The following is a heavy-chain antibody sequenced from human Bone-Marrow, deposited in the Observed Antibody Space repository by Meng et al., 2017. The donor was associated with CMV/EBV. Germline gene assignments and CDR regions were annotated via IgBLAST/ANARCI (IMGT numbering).Heavy chain of an antibody. V-gene: IGHV3-48*04. CDR1: EFSFNTYS. D-gene: IGHD6-13*01. Sequence: GESLKISCAASEFSFNTYSMTWIRQAPGKGLEWISDISGTDSTIYYIDSVKGRFIISRDNAKNSLYLQMNSLRAEDTAVYYCAKLEYSSSWYLDYWGQGTLVTVSS. J-gene: IGHJ4*02. CDR2: ISGTDSTI. CDR3: AKLEYSSSWYLDY.